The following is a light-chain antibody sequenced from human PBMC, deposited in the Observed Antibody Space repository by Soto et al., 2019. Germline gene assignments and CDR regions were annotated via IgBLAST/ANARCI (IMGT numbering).Light chain of an antibody. CDR1: QSFGTS. J-gene: IGKJ4*01. CDR2: DTF. V-gene: IGKV3-11*01. CDR3: QQGGS. Sequence: EIVLTQFPATLSLSPGEEATLSSRASQSFGTSLAWYQQRPAQAPRLLIYDTFKVAAGVPARFSGSGSGADFTLTISGLEPEDFAVYYCQQGGSFGGGTKVEIK.